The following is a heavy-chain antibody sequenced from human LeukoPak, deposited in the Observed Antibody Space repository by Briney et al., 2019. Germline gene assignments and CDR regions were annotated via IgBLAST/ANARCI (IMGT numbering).Heavy chain of an antibody. V-gene: IGHV3-66*01. D-gene: IGHD4-17*01. Sequence: PGGSLRLSCTASGFTFSSFAMSWVRQAPGKGLEMVSVIYSGGSSHYADSVKGRFTISRDNSKNTLYLQMNSLRVEDTAVYYCARYHADSVAGFDPWGQGTQVTVSS. J-gene: IGHJ5*02. CDR1: GFTFSSFA. CDR3: ARYHADSVAGFDP. CDR2: IYSGGSS.